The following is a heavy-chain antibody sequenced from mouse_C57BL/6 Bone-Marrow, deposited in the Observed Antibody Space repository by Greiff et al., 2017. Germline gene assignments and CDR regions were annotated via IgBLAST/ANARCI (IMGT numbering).Heavy chain of an antibody. J-gene: IGHJ1*03. V-gene: IGHV1-50*01. CDR3: ARDGYVWYFDV. D-gene: IGHD2-14*01. CDR2: IDPSDSYT. CDR1: GYTFTSYW. Sequence: VQLQQPGAELVKPGASVKLSCKASGYTFTSYWMQWVKQRPGQGLEWIGEIDPSDSYTNYNQKFKGKATLTVDTSSSTAYMQLSSLTSEDSAVYYCARDGYVWYFDVWGTGTTVTVSS.